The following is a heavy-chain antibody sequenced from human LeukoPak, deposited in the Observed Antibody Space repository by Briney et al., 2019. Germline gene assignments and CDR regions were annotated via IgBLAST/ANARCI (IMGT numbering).Heavy chain of an antibody. CDR2: ISYDGSNK. CDR3: ASSYWVYSSSSPHDAFDI. CDR1: GFTFSSYG. V-gene: IGHV3-30*03. Sequence: GGSLRLSCAASGFTFSSYGMHWVRQAPGKGPEWVAVISYDGSNKYYADSVKGRFTISRDNSKNTLYLQMNSLRAEDTAMYYCASSYWVYSSSSPHDAFDIWGQGTMVTVSS. D-gene: IGHD6-6*01. J-gene: IGHJ3*02.